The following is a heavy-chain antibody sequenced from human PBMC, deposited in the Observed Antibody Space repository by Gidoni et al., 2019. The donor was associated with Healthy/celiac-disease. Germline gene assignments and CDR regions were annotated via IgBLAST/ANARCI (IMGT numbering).Heavy chain of an antibody. J-gene: IGHJ4*02. Sequence: EVQLLESGGGLVQPGGSLRLSCSAYGFTFGSYAMNWFRQAPGKGLEWVSTISGSGGSTYYADSVKGRFTISRDNSKNTLYLQMNSLRAEDTAVYFCAKLSCSGGSCYSLSDYWGQGTLVTVSS. CDR1: GFTFGSYA. CDR2: ISGSGGST. CDR3: AKLSCSGGSCYSLSDY. V-gene: IGHV3-23*01. D-gene: IGHD2-15*01.